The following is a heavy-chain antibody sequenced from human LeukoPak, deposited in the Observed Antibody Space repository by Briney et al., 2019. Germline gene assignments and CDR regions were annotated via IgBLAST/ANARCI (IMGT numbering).Heavy chain of an antibody. V-gene: IGHV4-38-2*02. D-gene: IGHD4-17*01. J-gene: IGHJ3*02. CDR3: ARDLVTVTKGFDI. CDR2: IYHSGST. Sequence: SETLSLTCTVSGYSISSGYYWGWIRQPPGKGLEWIGSIYHSGSTYYNPSLKSRVTISVDTSKNEFSLKLTSVTAADTAVYYCARDLVTVTKGFDIWGQGTMVTVSS. CDR1: GYSISSGYY.